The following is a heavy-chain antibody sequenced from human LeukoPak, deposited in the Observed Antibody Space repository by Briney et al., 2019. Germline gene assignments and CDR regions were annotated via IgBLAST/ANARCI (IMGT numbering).Heavy chain of an antibody. D-gene: IGHD3-16*01. CDR3: ASKAGGDARRFEY. V-gene: IGHV1-3*01. CDR2: INVANGDT. Sequence: ASVKVSCKASGYTFTSHAVDWVRQAPGQRLEWMGWINVANGDTGYSQKFQGRVTITSDTSASTGYMEMISLTSEDTAVYYCASKAGGDARRFEYWGQGTLVTVSS. J-gene: IGHJ4*02. CDR1: GYTFTSHA.